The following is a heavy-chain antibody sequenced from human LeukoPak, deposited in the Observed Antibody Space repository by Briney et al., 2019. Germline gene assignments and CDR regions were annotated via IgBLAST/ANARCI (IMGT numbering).Heavy chain of an antibody. D-gene: IGHD1-26*01. V-gene: IGHV4-59*01. CDR1: GGSISSYY. J-gene: IGHJ2*01. Sequence: PSETLSLTCTVSGGSISSYYWSWIRQPPGKGLEWIGYIYYSGSTNYNPSLKSRVTISVDTSKNQFSLKLSSVTAADTAVYYCASGGNWYFDLWGRGTLVTVSS. CDR2: IYYSGST. CDR3: ASGGNWYFDL.